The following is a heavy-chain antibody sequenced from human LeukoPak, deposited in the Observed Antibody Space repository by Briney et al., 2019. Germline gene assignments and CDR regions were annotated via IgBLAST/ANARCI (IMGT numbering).Heavy chain of an antibody. V-gene: IGHV4-59*01. CDR3: ARYSSSWYRGWFDP. CDR2: IYYSGST. D-gene: IGHD6-13*01. CDR1: GVSISSYY. J-gene: IGHJ5*02. Sequence: SETLSLTCTVSGVSISSYYWSWIRQPPGKGLEWIGYIYYSGSTNYNPSLKSRVTISVDTSKNQFSLKLSSVTAADTAVYYCARYSSSWYRGWFDPRGQGTLVTVSS.